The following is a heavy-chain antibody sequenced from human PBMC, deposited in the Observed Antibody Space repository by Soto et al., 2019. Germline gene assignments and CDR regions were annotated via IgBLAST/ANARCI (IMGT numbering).Heavy chain of an antibody. CDR3: GLSACVGDCFSFVH. D-gene: IGHD2-21*02. V-gene: IGHV1-2*04. CDR2: FNPKSGGT. CDR1: GYTFTDYY. J-gene: IGHJ4*02. Sequence: QVQLVQAGAEMKKPGASLKVSWKASGYTFTDYYIHWFPQAPGQGLDWMGWFNPKSGGTNYAQKFKGWITMSRDPSISTPFVQFSRLRSDDSAVYYCGLSACVGDCFSFVHWGQGTLVTVSS.